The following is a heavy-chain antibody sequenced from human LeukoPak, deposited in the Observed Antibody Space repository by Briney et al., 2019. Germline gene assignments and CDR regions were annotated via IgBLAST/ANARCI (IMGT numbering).Heavy chain of an antibody. CDR2: INPNSGGT. CDR1: GYTFTGYY. Sequence: ASVKVSCKASGYTFTGYYMHWVRQAPGQGLEWMGWINPNSGGTNYAQKFQGRVTMTRDTSISTAYMELSRLRSDDTAVYYCARVKVRGVISPFYYWGQGTLVTVSS. D-gene: IGHD3-10*01. V-gene: IGHV1-2*02. J-gene: IGHJ4*02. CDR3: ARVKVRGVISPFYY.